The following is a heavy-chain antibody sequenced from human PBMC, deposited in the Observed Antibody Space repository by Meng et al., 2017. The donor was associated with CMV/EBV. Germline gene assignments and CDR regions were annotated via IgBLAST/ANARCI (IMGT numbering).Heavy chain of an antibody. J-gene: IGHJ4*02. CDR2: ISSSSSTI. CDR1: GFTFSSYS. Sequence: GESLKISCAASGFTFSSYSMNWVRQAPGKGLEWVSYISSSSSTIYYADSVKGRFTISRDNAKNSLYLQMNSLRAEDTAVYYCASPRRPSGYYLGCWGQGTLVTVSS. D-gene: IGHD3-22*01. CDR3: ASPRRPSGYYLGC. V-gene: IGHV3-48*04.